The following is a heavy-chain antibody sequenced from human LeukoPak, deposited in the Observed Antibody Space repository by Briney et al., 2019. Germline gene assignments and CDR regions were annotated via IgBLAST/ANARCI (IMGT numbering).Heavy chain of an antibody. J-gene: IGHJ4*02. CDR2: ITTSVRTT. V-gene: IGHV3-11*04. CDR3: ARDPTLSY. Sequence: GGSDRLSCAVSGFSVTNNYMSWVRQAPGKGPEWVSSITTSVRTTYYADSVRGRFTISKDSAENSLYLQMNSLRDEDTAVYYCARDPTLSYWGQGTWVTLSS. CDR1: GFSVTNNY.